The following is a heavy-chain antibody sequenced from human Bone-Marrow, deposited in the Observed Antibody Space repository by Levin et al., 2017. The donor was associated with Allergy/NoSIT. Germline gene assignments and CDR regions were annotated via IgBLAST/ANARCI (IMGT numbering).Heavy chain of an antibody. CDR2: INWNSGSI. V-gene: IGHV3-9*01. CDR1: GFNFHDYA. CDR3: AKELLSKQLVTFFYGMDV. Sequence: RAGGSLRLSCAASGFNFHDYAMFWVRQAPGKGLEWVSGINWNSGSIAYADSVRGRFTISRDNAKNSLYLQMNSLRVEDTALYFCAKELLSKQLVTFFYGMDVWGQGTTVTVSS. D-gene: IGHD6-13*01. J-gene: IGHJ6*02.